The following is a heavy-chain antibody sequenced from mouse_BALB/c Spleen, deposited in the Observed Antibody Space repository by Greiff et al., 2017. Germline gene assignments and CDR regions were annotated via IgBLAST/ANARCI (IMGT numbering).Heavy chain of an antibody. J-gene: IGHJ3*01. Sequence: EVQRVESGGDLVKPGGSLKLSCAASGFTFSSYGMSWVRQTPDKRLEWVATISSGGSYTYYPDSVKGRFTISRDNAKNTLYLQMSSLKSEDTAMYYCARRYYDAWFAYWGQGTLVTVSA. CDR1: GFTFSSYG. V-gene: IGHV5-6*01. D-gene: IGHD2-4*01. CDR3: ARRYYDAWFAY. CDR2: ISSGGSYT.